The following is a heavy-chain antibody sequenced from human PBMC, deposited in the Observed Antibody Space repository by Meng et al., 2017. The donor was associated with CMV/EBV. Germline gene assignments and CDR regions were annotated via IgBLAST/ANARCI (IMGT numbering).Heavy chain of an antibody. CDR2: INHSGST. Sequence: QVQPKEWGGGLVKPSETLSLPCAVYGGSFSGYYWSWIRQPPGKGLEWIGEINHSGSTNYNPSLKSRVTISVDTSKNQFSLKLSSVTAADTAVYYCARGGIAAAGPFDYWGQGTLVTVSS. J-gene: IGHJ4*02. CDR3: ARGGIAAAGPFDY. CDR1: GGSFSGYY. V-gene: IGHV4-34*01. D-gene: IGHD6-13*01.